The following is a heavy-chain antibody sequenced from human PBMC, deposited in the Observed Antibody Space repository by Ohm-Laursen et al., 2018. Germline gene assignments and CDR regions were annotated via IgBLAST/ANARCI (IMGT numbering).Heavy chain of an antibody. J-gene: IGHJ4*02. Sequence: SLRLSCAAPGFTFSTYAMSWVRQAPGKGLEWVSAFSARGGNTYYADSVKGRFTISRDNSRNTLYLQMNSLRAEDTAVYYCTSMGYVQADYWGQGTLVTVSS. CDR2: FSARGGNT. CDR3: TSMGYVQADY. V-gene: IGHV3-23*01. CDR1: GFTFSTYA. D-gene: IGHD2-8*01.